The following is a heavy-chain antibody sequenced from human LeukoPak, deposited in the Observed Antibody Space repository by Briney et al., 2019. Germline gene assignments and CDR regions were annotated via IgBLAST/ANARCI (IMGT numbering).Heavy chain of an antibody. V-gene: IGHV4-31*02. Sequence: PSETLSLTCTVSGGSISSGDYYWSWIRQHPGKGLEWIGYIYYSGDTYYNPSLKSRVTISMDTSGNQFSLKLSFVTAADTAVYYCARAPRHTNSWYYFDYWGQGTLVSVSS. CDR3: ARAPRHTNSWYYFDY. CDR1: GGSISSGDYY. CDR2: IYYSGDT. J-gene: IGHJ4*02. D-gene: IGHD2-2*01.